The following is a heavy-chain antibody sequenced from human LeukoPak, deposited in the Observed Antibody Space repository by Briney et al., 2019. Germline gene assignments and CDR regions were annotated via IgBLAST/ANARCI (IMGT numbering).Heavy chain of an antibody. J-gene: IGHJ6*03. D-gene: IGHD3-3*01. CDR3: AREGAIFGVVIIGYYYMDV. Sequence: ASVKVSCKASGYTFTSYGISWVRQAPGQGLEWMGWISAYNGNTNYAQKLQGRVTMTTDTSMSTAYMELRSLRSDDTAVYYCAREGAIFGVVIIGYYYMDVWGKGTTVTVSS. CDR1: GYTFTSYG. CDR2: ISAYNGNT. V-gene: IGHV1-18*01.